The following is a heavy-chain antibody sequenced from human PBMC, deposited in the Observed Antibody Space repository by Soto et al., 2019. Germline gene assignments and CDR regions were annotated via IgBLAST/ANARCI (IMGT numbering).Heavy chain of an antibody. V-gene: IGHV4-31*03. CDR3: ARVALWFGESLNWFDP. D-gene: IGHD3-10*01. CDR2: IYYSGST. Sequence: PSETLSLTCTVSGGSISSGGYYWSRVRQHPGKGLEWIGYIYYSGSTYYNPSLKSRVTISVDASKNQFSLKLSSVTAADTAVYYCARVALWFGESLNWFDPWGQGTLVTVSS. CDR1: GGSISSGGYY. J-gene: IGHJ5*02.